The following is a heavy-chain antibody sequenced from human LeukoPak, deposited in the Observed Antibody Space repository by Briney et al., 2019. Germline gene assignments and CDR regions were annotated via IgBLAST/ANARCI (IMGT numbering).Heavy chain of an antibody. J-gene: IGHJ6*02. V-gene: IGHV4-34*01. CDR1: GGSFSGYY. CDR3: ARDRVVAAITYGMDV. D-gene: IGHD2-15*01. CDR2: INHSGST. Sequence: SETLSLTCAVYGGSFSGYYWSWIRQPPGKGLEWIGEINHSGSTNYNPSLKSRVTISVDTSKNQFSLKLSSVTAADTAVYYCARDRVVAAITYGMDVWGQGTTVTVSS.